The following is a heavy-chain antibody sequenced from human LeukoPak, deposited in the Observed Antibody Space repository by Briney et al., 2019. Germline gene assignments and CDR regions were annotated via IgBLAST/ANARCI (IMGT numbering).Heavy chain of an antibody. Sequence: PGGSLRLSCAASGFSFDDYGMSWVRQAPGKGLEWVSGINWNGGSTGYVDSVKGRFTISRDNAKNSLYLQMNSLRAEDTALYHCARDESGVGATGAFDIWGQGTMVTVSS. J-gene: IGHJ3*02. CDR3: ARDESGVGATGAFDI. D-gene: IGHD1-26*01. CDR1: GFSFDDYG. CDR2: INWNGGST. V-gene: IGHV3-20*01.